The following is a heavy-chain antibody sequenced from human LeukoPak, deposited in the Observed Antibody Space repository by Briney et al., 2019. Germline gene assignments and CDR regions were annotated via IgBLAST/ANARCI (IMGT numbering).Heavy chain of an antibody. Sequence: PSETLSLTCAVYGGSFSGYYWSWIRQPPGKGLEWIGEINHSGSTNYNPSLKSRVTISVDTSKNQFSLKLSSVTAADTAVYYCARHLFSSGYCGYWGQGTLVTVSS. D-gene: IGHD3-22*01. CDR2: INHSGST. CDR3: ARHLFSSGYCGY. V-gene: IGHV4-34*01. CDR1: GGSFSGYY. J-gene: IGHJ4*02.